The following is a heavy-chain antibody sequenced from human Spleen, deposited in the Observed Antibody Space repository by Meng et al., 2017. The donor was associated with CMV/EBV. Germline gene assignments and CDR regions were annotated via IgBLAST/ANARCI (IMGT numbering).Heavy chain of an antibody. J-gene: IGHJ3*02. V-gene: IGHV1-18*01. CDR3: ARDWECLARSDVFDI. CDR1: GGTFSSYT. Sequence: ASVKVSCKASGGTFSSYTLTWVRQAPGQGLEWMGWVGGCDGDTNYAPELQGRVTMTTDTSTNTVYMELRSLRSDDTAVYYCARDWECLARSDVFDIWGQGTMVTVSS. D-gene: IGHD1-26*01. CDR2: VGGCDGDT.